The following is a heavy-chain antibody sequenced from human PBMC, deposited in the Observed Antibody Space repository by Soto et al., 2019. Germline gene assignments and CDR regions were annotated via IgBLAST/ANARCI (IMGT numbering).Heavy chain of an antibody. CDR2: IKQDGSEK. Sequence: PGGSLRLSCAASGFTFSSYSMNWVRQAPGKGLEWVANIKQDGSEKYYVDSVKGRFTISRDNAKNSLYLQMNSLRAEDTAVYYCARASTGYCSSTSCSDYYYYGMDVWGQGTTVTVSS. J-gene: IGHJ6*02. CDR3: ARASTGYCSSTSCSDYYYYGMDV. D-gene: IGHD2-2*01. V-gene: IGHV3-7*03. CDR1: GFTFSSYS.